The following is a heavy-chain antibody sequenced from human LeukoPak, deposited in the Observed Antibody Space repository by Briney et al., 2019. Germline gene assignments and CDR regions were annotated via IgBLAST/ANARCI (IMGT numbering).Heavy chain of an antibody. Sequence: PGGSLRLSCAASGFTFSNYGMNWVRQAPGKGLEWVAIISYDGSNKYYADSVKGRFTISRDNSKNTLYLQMDSLRAEDTAVYYCAKGWRLLDYWGREPWSPSPQ. CDR2: ISYDGSNK. J-gene: IGHJ4*02. CDR1: GFTFSNYG. D-gene: IGHD6-25*01. V-gene: IGHV3-30*18. CDR3: AKGWRLLDY.